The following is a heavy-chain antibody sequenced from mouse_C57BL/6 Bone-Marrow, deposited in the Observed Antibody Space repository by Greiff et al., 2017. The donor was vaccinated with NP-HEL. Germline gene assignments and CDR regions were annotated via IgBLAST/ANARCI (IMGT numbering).Heavy chain of an antibody. Sequence: VQLQQPGAELVRPGSSVKLSCKASGYTFTSYWMDWVKQRPGQGLEWIGNIYPSDSETHYNQKFKDKATLTVDKSSSTAYMQLSSLTSEDSAVYYCARGLGTTVPYYFDYWGKGTTLTVSS. D-gene: IGHD1-1*01. CDR1: GYTFTSYW. V-gene: IGHV1-61*01. CDR3: ARGLGTTVPYYFDY. J-gene: IGHJ2*01. CDR2: IYPSDSET.